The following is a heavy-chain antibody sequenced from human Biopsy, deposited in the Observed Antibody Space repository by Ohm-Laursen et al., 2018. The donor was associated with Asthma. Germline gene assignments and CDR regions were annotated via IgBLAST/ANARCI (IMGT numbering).Heavy chain of an antibody. Sequence: SETLSLTCTVSGGSIRSHDCTWIRLPPGKGLEYMGDVSHTGRTNYNPSLKSQVTMSLETSKSQYSLRLNYVTPADTAVYYCARLADCSGGACYSYGWFDPWGQGTRVTVSS. J-gene: IGHJ5*02. CDR2: VSHTGRT. D-gene: IGHD2-15*01. CDR1: GGSIRSHD. CDR3: ARLADCSGGACYSYGWFDP. V-gene: IGHV4-59*11.